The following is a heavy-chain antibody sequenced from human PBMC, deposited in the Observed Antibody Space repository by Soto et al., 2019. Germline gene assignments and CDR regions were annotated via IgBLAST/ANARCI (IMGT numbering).Heavy chain of an antibody. CDR2: IYSGGST. J-gene: IGHJ6*02. CDR1: GFTVSSNY. CDR3: ASSSWGYYYYGMDV. Sequence: GGSLRLSCAASGFTVSSNYMSWVRQAPGKGLEWVSVIYSGGSTYYADSVKGRLTISRDNSKNTLYLQMNSLRAEDTAVYYCASSSWGYYYYGMDVWGQGTTVTVSS. D-gene: IGHD7-27*01. V-gene: IGHV3-53*01.